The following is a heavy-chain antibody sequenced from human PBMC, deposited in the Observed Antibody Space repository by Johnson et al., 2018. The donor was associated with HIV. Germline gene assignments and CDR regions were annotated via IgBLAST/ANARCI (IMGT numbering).Heavy chain of an antibody. Sequence: VQLVESGGGVVQPGRSLRLYCAASGFTFSSYAMHWVRQAPGKGLEWVAFIRYDGSNKYYADSMKGRFTISSDNSKNTLYLQMNSLRAEDTAVYYCARLSVAGDAFDIWGQGTVVTVSS. CDR3: ARLSVAGDAFDI. CDR2: IRYDGSNK. V-gene: IGHV3-33*08. CDR1: GFTFSSYA. D-gene: IGHD6-19*01. J-gene: IGHJ3*02.